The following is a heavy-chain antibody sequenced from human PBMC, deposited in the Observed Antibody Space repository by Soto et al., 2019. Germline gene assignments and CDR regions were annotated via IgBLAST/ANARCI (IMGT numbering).Heavy chain of an antibody. V-gene: IGHV4-4*07. CDR1: GGSISSYY. CDR3: ARDKGGPYCGGDCFSAWFDP. J-gene: IGHJ5*02. Sequence: SETLSLTCTVSGGSISSYYWSWIRQPAGKGLEWIGRIYTSGSTNYNTSLKSRVTMSVDTSKNQFSLKLSSVNAADTAVYYCARDKGGPYCGGDCFSAWFDPWGQGTLVTVSS. CDR2: IYTSGST. D-gene: IGHD2-21*02.